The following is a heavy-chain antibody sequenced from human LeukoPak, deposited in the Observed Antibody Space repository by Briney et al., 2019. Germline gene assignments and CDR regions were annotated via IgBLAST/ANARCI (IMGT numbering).Heavy chain of an antibody. Sequence: PGGSLRLPCFASGFPFNIYKGIWVRRPPGKGLEGVSSISRSSDYIYYADSVKGRFTVSRDNDKSSVYLQTNSLRVEDTAVYYCARDYCSGSSCYFFDYWGQGTLVTVSS. CDR3: ARDYCSGSSCYFFDY. J-gene: IGHJ4*02. CDR2: ISRSSDYI. CDR1: GFPFNIYK. V-gene: IGHV3-21*01. D-gene: IGHD2-15*01.